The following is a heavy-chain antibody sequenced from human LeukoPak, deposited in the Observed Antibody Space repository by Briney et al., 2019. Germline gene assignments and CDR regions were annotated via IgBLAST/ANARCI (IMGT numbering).Heavy chain of an antibody. V-gene: IGHV4-34*01. Sequence: SETLSLTCAVYGGSFSGYYWSWIRQPPGKGLEWIGEINHSGSTNYNPSLKSRVTMSVDTSKNQFSLKLTSVTAADTAVYYCARRLRQNLFDPWGQGTLVTVSS. D-gene: IGHD4-17*01. J-gene: IGHJ5*02. CDR2: INHSGST. CDR1: GGSFSGYY. CDR3: ARRLRQNLFDP.